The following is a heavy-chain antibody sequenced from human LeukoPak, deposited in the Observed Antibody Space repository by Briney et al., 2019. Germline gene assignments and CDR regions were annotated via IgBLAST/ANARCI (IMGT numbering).Heavy chain of an antibody. V-gene: IGHV3-74*01. J-gene: IGHJ4*02. CDR3: ARPPGTSPFFDY. CDR1: GFTFSNYW. CDR2: NVDGSAT. Sequence: GGSLRLSCAVSGFTFSNYWMHWVRQAPGEGLVWVARNVDGSATAYTDSVKGRFTISRDNAKNTVYLQMNSLRTEDTAVYFCARPPGTSPFFDYWGQGTLVTVSS.